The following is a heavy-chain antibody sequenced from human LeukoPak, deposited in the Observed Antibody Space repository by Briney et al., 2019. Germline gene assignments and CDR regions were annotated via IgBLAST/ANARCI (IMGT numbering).Heavy chain of an antibody. J-gene: IGHJ4*02. CDR2: INPSGGST. Sequence: ASVKVSCKASGYTFTSYYMHWVRQAPGQGLEWVGIINPSGGSTSYAQKFQGRVTMTGDMSTSTVYMELSSLRSEDTAVYYCARATYGDSPPFFYWGQGTLVTVSS. CDR1: GYTFTSYY. D-gene: IGHD4-17*01. V-gene: IGHV1-46*01. CDR3: ARATYGDSPPFFY.